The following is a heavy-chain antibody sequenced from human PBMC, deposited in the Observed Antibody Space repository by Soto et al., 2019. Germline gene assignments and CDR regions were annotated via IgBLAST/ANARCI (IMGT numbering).Heavy chain of an antibody. D-gene: IGHD3-3*01. Sequence: EVQLLESGGGLVQPGGSLRLSCAASGFTFSSYAMSWVRQAPGKGLEWVSAISGSGGSTYYADSVKGRFTISRDNSKNTLHLQMNSLRAEDTAVYYCAKPSAIFDYYYDMDVWGKGTTVTVSS. CDR2: ISGSGGST. CDR3: AKPSAIFDYYYDMDV. V-gene: IGHV3-23*01. CDR1: GFTFSSYA. J-gene: IGHJ6*03.